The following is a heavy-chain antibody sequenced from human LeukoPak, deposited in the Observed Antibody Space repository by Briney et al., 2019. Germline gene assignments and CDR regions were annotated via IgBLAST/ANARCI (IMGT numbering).Heavy chain of an antibody. J-gene: IGHJ6*03. CDR2: ISAYNGNT. Sequence: GASVKVSCKASGGTFTSYGISWVRQAPGQGLEWMGWISAYNGNTNYAQKLQGRVTMTTDTSTSTAYMELRSLRSDDTAVYYCARAMYSSSWYSYYYYMDVWGKGTTVTISS. CDR3: ARAMYSSSWYSYYYYMDV. V-gene: IGHV1-18*01. CDR1: GGTFTSYG. D-gene: IGHD6-13*01.